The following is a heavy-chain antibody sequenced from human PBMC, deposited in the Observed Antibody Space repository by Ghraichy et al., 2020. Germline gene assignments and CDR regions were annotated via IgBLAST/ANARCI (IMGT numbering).Heavy chain of an antibody. J-gene: IGHJ6*02. CDR1: GFTFSSYC. CDR2: ISYDGSNK. D-gene: IGHD3-22*01. V-gene: IGHV3-30*18. Sequence: GESLNISCAASGFTFSSYCMHWVRQAPGKGLEWVAVISYDGSNKYYADSVKGRFTISRDNSKNTLYLQMNSLRAEDTAVYYCAKDLYYYDSSGYAGYYYYYGMDVWGQGTTVTVSS. CDR3: AKDLYYYDSSGYAGYYYYYGMDV.